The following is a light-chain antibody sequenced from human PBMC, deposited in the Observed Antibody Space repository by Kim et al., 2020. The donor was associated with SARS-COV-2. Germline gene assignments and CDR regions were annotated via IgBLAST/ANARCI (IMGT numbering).Light chain of an antibody. CDR3: QQYGSTPLT. CDR1: QSVSSSN. J-gene: IGKJ4*01. V-gene: IGKV3-20*01. Sequence: SPGERATLSCRASQSVSSSNLAWYQQKPGQPPRLLMYDASSRATGIPDRFSGSVSGTDFTLTISRLEPEDFAVYYCQQYGSTPLTFGGGTKVDIK. CDR2: DAS.